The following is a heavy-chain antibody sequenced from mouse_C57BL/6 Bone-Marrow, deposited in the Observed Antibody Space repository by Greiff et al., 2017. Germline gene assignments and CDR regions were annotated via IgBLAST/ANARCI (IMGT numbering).Heavy chain of an antibody. CDR1: GYTFTSYW. V-gene: IGHV1-72*01. J-gene: IGHJ4*01. Sequence: QVQLKQPGAELVKPGASVKLSCKASGYTFTSYWMPWVKQRPGRGLEWIGRIDPNSGGTKYNEKFKSKATLTVDKPSSTAYLQLSSLTSEDSAVCYCARVRWLAGNYAMDYWGQGTSVTVSS. CDR2: IDPNSGGT. CDR3: ARVRWLAGNYAMDY. D-gene: IGHD1-1*01.